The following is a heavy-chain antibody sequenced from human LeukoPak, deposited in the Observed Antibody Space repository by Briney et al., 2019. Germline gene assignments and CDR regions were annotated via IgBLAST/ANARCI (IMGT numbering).Heavy chain of an antibody. V-gene: IGHV3-23*01. CDR1: GFTFRGYS. Sequence: GGSLRLSCAASGFTFRGYSMTWVRQAPGKGLEWVSTVTSSGGSTYYADSVKGRFTISRDNAKNSLYLQMNSLRAEDTAVYYCARDGRSSWSPFDYWGQGTLVTVSS. CDR2: VTSSGGST. D-gene: IGHD6-13*01. J-gene: IGHJ4*02. CDR3: ARDGRSSWSPFDY.